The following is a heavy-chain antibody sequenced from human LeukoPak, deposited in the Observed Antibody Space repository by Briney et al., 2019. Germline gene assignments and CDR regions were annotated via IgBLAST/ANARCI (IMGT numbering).Heavy chain of an antibody. J-gene: IGHJ6*03. D-gene: IGHD3-3*01. CDR1: GFTFSNYA. CDR3: ARDRYDFWSGPDNMDV. Sequence: GGSLRLSCAASGFTFSNYAMSWVRQAPGKGLEWVSAIGVNTYYTDSVKGRFTISRDNAKNSLYLQMNSLRAEDTAVYYCARDRYDFWSGPDNMDVWGKGTTVTVSS. V-gene: IGHV3-21*04. CDR2: IGVNT.